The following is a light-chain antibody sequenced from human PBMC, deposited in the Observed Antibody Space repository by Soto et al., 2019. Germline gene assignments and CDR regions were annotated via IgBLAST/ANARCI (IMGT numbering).Light chain of an antibody. CDR2: GAS. Sequence: EIVLTQSPGTLSLSPGERATLSCRASQSVSSSYLAWYQQKPGQAPRLLIYGASSRATGIPDRFSGSGSGTDFTLTISRLEPEDFAVYYCQQYGSSPYTFGQVTK. CDR1: QSVSSSY. J-gene: IGKJ2*01. V-gene: IGKV3-20*01. CDR3: QQYGSSPYT.